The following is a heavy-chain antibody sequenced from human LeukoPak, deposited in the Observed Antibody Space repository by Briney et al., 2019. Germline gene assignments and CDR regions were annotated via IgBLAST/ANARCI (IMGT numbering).Heavy chain of an antibody. Sequence: ASVKVSYKASGYTFTGYYMHWVRQAPGQGLEWMGWINPNSGGTNYAQKFQGWVTMTRDTSISTAYMELSRLRSDDTAVYYCARSTTYYFDYWGQGTLVTVSS. CDR1: GYTFTGYY. V-gene: IGHV1-2*04. D-gene: IGHD1-1*01. J-gene: IGHJ4*02. CDR2: INPNSGGT. CDR3: ARSTTYYFDY.